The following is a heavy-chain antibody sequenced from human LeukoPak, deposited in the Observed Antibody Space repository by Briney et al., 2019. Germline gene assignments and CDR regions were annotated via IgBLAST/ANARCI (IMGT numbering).Heavy chain of an antibody. J-gene: IGHJ4*02. CDR3: AKDQKPDSGYDIDY. CDR2: IFGSGGST. V-gene: IGHV3-23*01. Sequence: GGSLRLSCAASGFTISTYGMNWVRQAPRKGLEWVSVIFGSGGSTYYADSVKGRFTISRDKSKNTLYLQMHSLRAEDTAVYYCAKDQKPDSGYDIDYWGQGTLVTVSS. D-gene: IGHD5-12*01. CDR1: GFTISTYG.